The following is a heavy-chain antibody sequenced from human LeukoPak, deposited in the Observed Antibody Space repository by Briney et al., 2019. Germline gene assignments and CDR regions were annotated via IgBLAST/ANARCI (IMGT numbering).Heavy chain of an antibody. CDR2: IYHSGST. Sequence: SETLSLTCTVSGDSISSYSWSWIRQPPGKGLQCIGYIYHSGSTYYNPSLKSRVTISVDTSKNQLSLKLRSVTAADTAVYYCARESNYHGSGTGWFDPWGQGTLVTVSS. D-gene: IGHD3-10*01. CDR1: GDSISSYS. CDR3: ARESNYHGSGTGWFDP. V-gene: IGHV4-59*12. J-gene: IGHJ5*02.